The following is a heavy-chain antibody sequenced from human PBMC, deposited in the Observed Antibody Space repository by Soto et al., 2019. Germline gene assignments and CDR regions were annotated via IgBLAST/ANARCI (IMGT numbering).Heavy chain of an antibody. D-gene: IGHD5-12*01. CDR1: GGSISSSSYY. CDR3: ARHPLLRLMGYYFDY. Sequence: SETLSLTCTVSGGSISSSSYYWGWIRQPPGKGLEWIGSIYYSGSTYYNPSLKSRVTISVDTSKNQFSLKLSSVTAADTAVYYCARHPLLRLMGYYFDYWGQGTLVTVSS. CDR2: IYYSGST. J-gene: IGHJ4*02. V-gene: IGHV4-39*01.